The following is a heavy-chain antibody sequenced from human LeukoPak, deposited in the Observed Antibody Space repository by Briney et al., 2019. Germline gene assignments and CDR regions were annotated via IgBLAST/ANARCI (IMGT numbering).Heavy chain of an antibody. D-gene: IGHD2-2*01. V-gene: IGHV4-39*07. CDR1: GGSISSSSYY. CDR2: IYYSGST. CDR3: ARAGQGYCTSTSCYLSLDF. J-gene: IGHJ4*02. Sequence: SETLSLTCTVSGGSISSSSYYWGWIRQPPGKGLEWIGSIYYSGSTYYNPSLKSRVTISVDTSKNQFSLKLSSVTAADTAVYYCARAGQGYCTSTSCYLSLDFWGQGTLVTVSS.